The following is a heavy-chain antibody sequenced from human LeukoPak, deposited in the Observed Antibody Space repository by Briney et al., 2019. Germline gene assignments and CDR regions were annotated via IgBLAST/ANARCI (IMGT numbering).Heavy chain of an antibody. V-gene: IGHV3-30*18. CDR2: MSYDGFNK. CDR1: GFTFSSYA. J-gene: IGHJ4*02. D-gene: IGHD5-18*01. Sequence: GRSLRLSCAASGFTFSSYAMHWVHQSLGKGLEWVAVMSYDGFNKYYADSVKGRFTISRDNSKNTLYLQMNSLRAEDTAVYYCAKTKGYSYGYYFDYWGQGTLVTVSS. CDR3: AKTKGYSYGYYFDY.